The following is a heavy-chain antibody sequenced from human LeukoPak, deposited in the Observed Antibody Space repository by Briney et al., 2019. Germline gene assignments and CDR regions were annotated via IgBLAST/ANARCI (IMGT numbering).Heavy chain of an antibody. J-gene: IGHJ6*02. CDR2: IDPSDSYT. V-gene: IGHV5-10-1*01. CDR3: ATTDILTGYYYYYYGMDV. Sequence: GESLKISCKGSGYSFTSYWISWVRQMPGKGLEWMGRIDPSDSYTNYSPSFQGHVTISADKSISTAYLQWSSLKASDTAMYYCATTDILTGYYYYYYGMDVWGQGTLVTVSS. D-gene: IGHD3-9*01. CDR1: GYSFTSYW.